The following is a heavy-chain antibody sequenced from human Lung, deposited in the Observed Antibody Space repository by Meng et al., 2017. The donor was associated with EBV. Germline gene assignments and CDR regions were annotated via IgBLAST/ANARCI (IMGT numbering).Heavy chain of an antibody. CDR2: IYYSGNT. J-gene: IGHJ5*02. D-gene: IGHD6-13*01. CDR1: GDSIRGGGYY. Sequence: LQGSGPALVKPSQPLSLTSTVSGDSIRGGGYYWSWIRQHPGKGLEWIGYIYYSGNTYYNPSLKSRVTILIDTSKNQFSLKLSSVTAADTAVYFCARATVVVPSGIYWFDPWGQGTLVTVSS. V-gene: IGHV4-31*03. CDR3: ARATVVVPSGIYWFDP.